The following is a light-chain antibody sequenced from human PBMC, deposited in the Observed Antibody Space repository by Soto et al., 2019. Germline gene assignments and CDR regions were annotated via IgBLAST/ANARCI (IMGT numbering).Light chain of an antibody. Sequence: ALAQPRSVSGSPGQSVTISCTGTSSDVGGYNYVSWYQQHPGKAPKLMIYDVSKRPSGVPDRFSGSKSGNTASLTISGLQAEDEADYYCCSYAGSSYVFGTGTKVTVL. CDR2: DVS. CDR3: CSYAGSSYV. CDR1: SSDVGGYNY. J-gene: IGLJ1*01. V-gene: IGLV2-11*01.